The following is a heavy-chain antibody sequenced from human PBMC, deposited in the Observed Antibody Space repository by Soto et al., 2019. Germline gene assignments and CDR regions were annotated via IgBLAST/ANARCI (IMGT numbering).Heavy chain of an antibody. J-gene: IGHJ6*02. CDR2: ISSSSSYI. D-gene: IGHD3-9*01. V-gene: IGHV3-21*01. CDR1: GFTFSSYS. Sequence: PGGSLRLSCAASGFTFSSYSMDWVRQAPGKGLEWVSSISSSSSYIYYADSVKGRFTISRDNAKNSLYLQMNSLRAEDTAAYYCARDHRITIFPPYGMDVWGQGTTVTVSS. CDR3: ARDHRITIFPPYGMDV.